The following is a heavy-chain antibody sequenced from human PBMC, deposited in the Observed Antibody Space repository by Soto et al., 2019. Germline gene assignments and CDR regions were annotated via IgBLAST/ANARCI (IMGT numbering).Heavy chain of an antibody. D-gene: IGHD2-15*01. CDR1: GGYISSGGYY. CDR2: IDYSGST. J-gene: IGHJ6*02. V-gene: IGHV4-31*03. CDR3: ARGRGYCSGGSCYSFRASRHGMDV. Sequence: QVQLQESGPGLVKPSQTLSLTCTVSGGYISSGGYYWSWIRQHPGKGLEWIGYIDYSGSTYYNPSLKSRVTISVDTSKNQFSLKLSSVTAADTAVYYCARGRGYCSGGSCYSFRASRHGMDVWGQGTTVTVSS.